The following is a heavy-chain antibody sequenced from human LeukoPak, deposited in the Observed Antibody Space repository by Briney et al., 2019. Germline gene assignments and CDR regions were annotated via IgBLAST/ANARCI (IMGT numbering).Heavy chain of an antibody. CDR1: GGSFSGYY. CDR3: ARGNYDILTGYLY. V-gene: IGHV4-34*01. D-gene: IGHD3-9*01. Sequence: PSETLSLTCAVYGGSFSGYYWSWIRQPPGKGLEWIGEINHSGSTNYNPSLKSRVTISVDTSKNQFFLKLSSVTAADTAVYYCARGNYDILTGYLYWGQGTLVTVSS. CDR2: INHSGST. J-gene: IGHJ4*02.